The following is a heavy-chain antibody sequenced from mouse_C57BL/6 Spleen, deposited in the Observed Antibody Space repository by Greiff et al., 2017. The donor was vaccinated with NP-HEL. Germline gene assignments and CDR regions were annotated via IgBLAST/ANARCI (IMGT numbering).Heavy chain of an antibody. CDR2: ISYSGST. CDR3: ARSPPTVVATDYAMDY. CDR1: GYSITSDY. Sequence: EVKLQESGPGLAKPSQTLSLTCSVTGYSITSDYWNWIRKFPGNKLEYMGYISYSGSTYYNPSLKSRISITRDTSKNQYYLQLNSVTTEDTATYYCARSPPTVVATDYAMDYWGQGTSVTVSS. V-gene: IGHV3-8*01. J-gene: IGHJ4*01. D-gene: IGHD1-1*01.